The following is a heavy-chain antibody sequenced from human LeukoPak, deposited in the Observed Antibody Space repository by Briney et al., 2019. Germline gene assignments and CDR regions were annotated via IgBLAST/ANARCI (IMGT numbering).Heavy chain of an antibody. CDR1: GGSISSSSYY. Sequence: SETLSLTCTVSGGSISSSSYYWGWIRQPSGKELEWIGSISYSGSTYYNPSLKSRVTISVDTSKNQFSLKLSSVTAADTAVYYCASRPSYGDYVFVPWGQGTLVTVSS. CDR2: ISYSGST. D-gene: IGHD4-17*01. J-gene: IGHJ5*02. CDR3: ASRPSYGDYVFVP. V-gene: IGHV4-39*01.